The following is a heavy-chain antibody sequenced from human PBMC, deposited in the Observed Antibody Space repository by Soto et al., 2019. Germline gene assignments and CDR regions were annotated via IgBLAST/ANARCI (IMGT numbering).Heavy chain of an antibody. CDR2: INPNSGGT. CDR1: GYTFTGYY. V-gene: IGHV1-2*04. J-gene: IGHJ6*02. D-gene: IGHD6-6*01. CDR3: ARAEQLVRMGYYYGTDV. Sequence: ASVKVSCKASGYTFTGYYMHWVRQAPGQGLEWMGWINPNSGGTNYAQKFQGWVTMTRDTSISTAYMELSRLRSDDTAVYYCARAEQLVRMGYYYGTDVWGRGTTVTASS.